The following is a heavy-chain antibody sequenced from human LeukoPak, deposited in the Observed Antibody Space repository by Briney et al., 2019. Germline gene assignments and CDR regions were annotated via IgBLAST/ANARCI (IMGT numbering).Heavy chain of an antibody. CDR1: GYTFTSYY. D-gene: IGHD3-22*01. V-gene: IGHV1-46*01. CDR2: INPSGGST. CDR3: ARVMGNYYDGDAFDI. Sequence: ASVKVSCKASGYTFTSYYMHWVRQAPGQGLEWMGIINPSGGSTSYAQKFQGRVTMTRNTSISTAYMELSSLRSEDTAVYYCARVMGNYYDGDAFDIWGQGTMVTVSS. J-gene: IGHJ3*02.